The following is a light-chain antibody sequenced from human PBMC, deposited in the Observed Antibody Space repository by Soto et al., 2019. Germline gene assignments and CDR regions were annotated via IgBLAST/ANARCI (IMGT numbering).Light chain of an antibody. CDR1: SSDIGGYKH. CDR3: SSYTTSSTQV. CDR2: EVS. J-gene: IGLJ1*01. V-gene: IGLV2-14*01. Sequence: VLSQPSSLSVSPGQSITISLTGTSSDIGGYKHVSWYQQHPGKAPKLMIYEVSNRPSGVSNRFSGSKSGNTASLTISGLQAEDEADYYCSSYTTSSTQVFGTGTKVTVL.